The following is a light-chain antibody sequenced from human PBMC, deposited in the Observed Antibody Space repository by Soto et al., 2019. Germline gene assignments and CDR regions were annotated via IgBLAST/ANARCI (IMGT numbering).Light chain of an antibody. CDR1: QSVMGSY. CDR2: HAS. J-gene: IGKJ3*01. V-gene: IGKV3-20*01. Sequence: EIVVTQSPGTLSLSPGERATLSCRASQSVMGSYLAWYQQKPGQAPRLPIFHASTRATGIPDRFSGSGSGTDFTLTVSRLEPEDSAVYYCHQYGSSPFTFGPGTKVDIK. CDR3: HQYGSSPFT.